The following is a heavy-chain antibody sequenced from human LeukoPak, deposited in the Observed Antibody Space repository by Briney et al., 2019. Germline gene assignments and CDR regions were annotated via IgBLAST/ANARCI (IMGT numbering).Heavy chain of an antibody. V-gene: IGHV1-2*06. CDR3: ARSRYYGDYGRYFDY. CDR1: GYTFTGYY. D-gene: IGHD4-17*01. J-gene: IGHJ4*02. CDR2: INPNSGGT. Sequence: ASVKVSCKASGYTFTGYYMHWVRQAPGQGLEWMGRINPNSGGTNYAQKFQGRVTMTRDTSISTAYMELSRLRSDDTAVYYCARSRYYGDYGRYFDYWGQGTLVTVSS.